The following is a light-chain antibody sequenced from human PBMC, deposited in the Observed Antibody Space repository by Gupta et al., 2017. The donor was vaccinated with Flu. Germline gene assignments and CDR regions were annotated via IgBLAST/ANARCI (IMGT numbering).Light chain of an antibody. CDR2: AAS. CDR1: QNSDTN. V-gene: IGKV3-15*01. CDR3: QQYNNWPFT. J-gene: IGKJ3*01. Sequence: EIVMTQSPATLSVSPGVRATLSCRVSQNSDTNLAWYQQKPGQVPRLLIYAASTRATGIPARFSGSGSGTEFTPTISDLQSEDFAIYYCQQYNNWPFTFGPGTRVDFK.